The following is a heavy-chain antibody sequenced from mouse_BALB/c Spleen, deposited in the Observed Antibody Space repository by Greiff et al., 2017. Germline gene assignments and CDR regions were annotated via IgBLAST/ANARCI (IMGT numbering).Heavy chain of an antibody. D-gene: IGHD2-1*01. CDR3: ARGRIYYGNYDYAMDY. CDR2: ISSGGST. Sequence: DVHLVESGGGLVKPGGSLKLSCAASGFTFSSYAMSWVRQTPEKRLEWVASISSGGSTYYPDSVKGRFTISRDNARNILYLQMSSLRSEDTAMDYCARGRIYYGNYDYAMDYWGQGTAVTVSS. CDR1: GFTFSSYA. V-gene: IGHV5-6-5*01. J-gene: IGHJ4*01.